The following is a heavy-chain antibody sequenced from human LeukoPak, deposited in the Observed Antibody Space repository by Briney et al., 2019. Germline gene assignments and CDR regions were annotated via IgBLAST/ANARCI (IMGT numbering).Heavy chain of an antibody. CDR3: ARRRDTSGWLDH. CDR1: GASITDYY. Sequence: PSVTLSLTCSVSGASITDYYWSWIRQPPGKGLEWIGYILSAGPTNYNPSLKSRVAILVDTSKNQFSLRLSSVTAADTAVYYCARRRDTSGWLDHWGQGTLVTVSS. D-gene: IGHD6-19*01. J-gene: IGHJ5*02. V-gene: IGHV4-4*09. CDR2: ILSAGPT.